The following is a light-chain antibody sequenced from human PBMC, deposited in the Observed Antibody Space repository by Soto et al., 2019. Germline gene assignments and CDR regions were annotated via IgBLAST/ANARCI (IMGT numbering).Light chain of an antibody. Sequence: DIVLTLSPGTLSLSPGERATLSCRASQSFSNSYLGWYQQKPGQAPRLLIYSASRRATGIPDRFSGSGSGTDFTLTISRLEPEDFAVYYCQLFAWLPWTFGQGGIVDIK. CDR2: SAS. V-gene: IGKV3-20*01. CDR3: QLFAWLPWT. CDR1: QSFSNSY. J-gene: IGKJ1*01.